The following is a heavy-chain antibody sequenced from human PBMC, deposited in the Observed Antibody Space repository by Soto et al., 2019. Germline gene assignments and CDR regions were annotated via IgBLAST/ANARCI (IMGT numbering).Heavy chain of an antibody. CDR1: GGSISNPDYY. Sequence: QVQLQESGPGLVKPSQTLSLTCTVSGGSISNPDYYWNWIRQPPGKGLEWIGSIFYSGDTSYNPSLKSRLNISVDTSKNQFALSLRSVPASDTAVYFCAREGRLQSLDYWGQGTLVTVSS. CDR3: AREGRLQSLDY. D-gene: IGHD4-4*01. J-gene: IGHJ4*02. CDR2: IFYSGDT. V-gene: IGHV4-30-4*01.